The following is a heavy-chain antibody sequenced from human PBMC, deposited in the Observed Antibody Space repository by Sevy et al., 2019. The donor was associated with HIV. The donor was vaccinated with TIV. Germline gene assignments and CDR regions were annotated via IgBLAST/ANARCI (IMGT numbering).Heavy chain of an antibody. Sequence: GGSLRLSCAASGFTFSSYAMHWVRQAPGKGLEWVAVISYDGSNKYYADSVKGRFTISRDNSKNTLYLQMNSLRAEDTAVYYCARLITTVALDDYYYGMDVWGQGTTVTVSS. CDR2: ISYDGSNK. CDR3: ARLITTVALDDYYYGMDV. D-gene: IGHD3-3*01. J-gene: IGHJ6*02. CDR1: GFTFSSYA. V-gene: IGHV3-30*04.